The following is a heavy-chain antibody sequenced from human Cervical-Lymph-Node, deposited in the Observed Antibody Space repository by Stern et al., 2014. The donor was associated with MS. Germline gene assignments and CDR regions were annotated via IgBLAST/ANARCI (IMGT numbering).Heavy chain of an antibody. CDR2: ISYDGKNE. CDR3: AKDRGSGWPLDY. CDR1: GFTFSTYG. V-gene: IGHV3-30*18. D-gene: IGHD6-19*01. Sequence: VQLVESGGGVVQPGRSLRLSCAGSGFTFSTYGMHWVRQAPGKGLEWVAVISYDGKNEEYVDSVKGRFTISRYNSKNALYLQKNSLRAEDTAVYYCAKDRGSGWPLDYGGQGTLVTVS. J-gene: IGHJ4*02.